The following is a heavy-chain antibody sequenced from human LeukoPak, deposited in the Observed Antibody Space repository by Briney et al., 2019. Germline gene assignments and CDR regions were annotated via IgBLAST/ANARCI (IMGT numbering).Heavy chain of an antibody. D-gene: IGHD6-19*01. Sequence: ASVKVSCKASGYTFASYDINWVRQATGQGLEWMGWMNPNSGNTVYAQKFQGRVTMTRNTSISTAYMELSSLRSEDTAAYYCARGSSGWGRSNDYWGQGTLVTVSS. V-gene: IGHV1-8*01. CDR1: GYTFASYD. J-gene: IGHJ4*02. CDR3: ARGSSGWGRSNDY. CDR2: MNPNSGNT.